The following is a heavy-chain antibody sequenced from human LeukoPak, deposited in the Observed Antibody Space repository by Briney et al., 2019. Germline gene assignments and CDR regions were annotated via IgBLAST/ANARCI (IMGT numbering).Heavy chain of an antibody. J-gene: IGHJ1*01. Sequence: SETLSLTCTVSGGSISSSSYYWGWIRQPPGKGLEWIGSIYYSGSTYYNPSLKSRVTISVDTSKNQFSLKLSSVTAADTAVYFCARAMIPPFRYCSGGSCHSPFQHWGQGTLVTVSS. CDR2: IYYSGST. CDR3: ARAMIPPFRYCSGGSCHSPFQH. D-gene: IGHD2-15*01. V-gene: IGHV4-39*01. CDR1: GGSISSSSYY.